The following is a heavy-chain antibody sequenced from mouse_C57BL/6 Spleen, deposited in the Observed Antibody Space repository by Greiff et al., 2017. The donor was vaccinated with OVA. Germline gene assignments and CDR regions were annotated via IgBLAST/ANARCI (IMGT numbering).Heavy chain of an antibody. CDR2: IYPSDSET. J-gene: IGHJ2*01. Sequence: QVHVKQPGAELVRPGSSVKLSCKASGYTFTSYWMDWVKQRPGQGLEWIGNIYPSDSETHYNQKFKDKATLTVDKSSSTAYMQRSSLTSEDSAVYYCARGISSSYSDDWGQGTTLTVAS. V-gene: IGHV1-61*01. CDR3: ARGISSSYSDD. D-gene: IGHD1-1*01. CDR1: GYTFTSYW.